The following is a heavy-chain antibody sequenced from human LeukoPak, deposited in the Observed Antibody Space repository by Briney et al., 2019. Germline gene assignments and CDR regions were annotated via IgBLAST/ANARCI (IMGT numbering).Heavy chain of an antibody. CDR1: GFTFTSYA. D-gene: IGHD2-15*01. CDR2: ISGGGGGS. J-gene: IGHJ4*02. CDR3: AKDIRCSGGSCYSGLDY. Sequence: GGSLRLSCAASGFTFTSYAMSWVRQAPGKGLEWVSAISGGGGGSYYADSVKGRFTISRDNAKNSLYLQMNSLRAEDTALYYCAKDIRCSGGSCYSGLDYWGQGTLVTVSS. V-gene: IGHV3-23*01.